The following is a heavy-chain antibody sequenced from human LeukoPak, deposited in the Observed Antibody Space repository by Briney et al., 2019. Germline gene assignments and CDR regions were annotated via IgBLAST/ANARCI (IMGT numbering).Heavy chain of an antibody. D-gene: IGHD1-26*01. V-gene: IGHV4-31*03. CDR1: GGSISSGGYY. Sequence: PSETLSLTCTVSGGSISSGGYYWSWIRQHPGKGLEWSGYIYYSGSTYYNPSLKSRVTISVDTAKNQFSLKLSSVTAADTAVYYCARVYVLEWELPSGMDVWGQGTTVTVSS. CDR2: IYYSGST. J-gene: IGHJ6*02. CDR3: ARVYVLEWELPSGMDV.